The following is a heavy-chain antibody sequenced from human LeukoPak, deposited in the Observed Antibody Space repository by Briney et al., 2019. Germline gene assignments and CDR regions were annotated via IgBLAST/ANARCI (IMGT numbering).Heavy chain of an antibody. CDR2: IYYTGST. CDR3: ARHVRDSSGWYPYYFDY. D-gene: IGHD6-19*01. Sequence: SETLSLTCAVYGGSFSGYYWGWIRQPPGKGLEWIGIIYYTGSTYYNPSLKSRVTISVDTSKKQFSLKLSSVTAADTAVYYCARHVRDSSGWYPYYFDYWGQGTLVTVSS. V-gene: IGHV4-39*01. CDR1: GGSFSGYY. J-gene: IGHJ4*02.